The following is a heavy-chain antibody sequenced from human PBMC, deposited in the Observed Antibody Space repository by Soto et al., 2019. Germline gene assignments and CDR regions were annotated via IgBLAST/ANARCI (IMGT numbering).Heavy chain of an antibody. J-gene: IGHJ4*02. Sequence: EAQLLESGGGLVQPGGSLRLSCAASGFTFSSYAMNWVRQAPGKGLEWVSVISGSGGSTYYADSVKGRFTISRDNSKNTLYLQMNSLRAEDTAVYYCARRGSGSYYDYWGQGTLVTVSS. CDR2: ISGSGGST. CDR3: ARRGSGSYYDY. D-gene: IGHD1-26*01. V-gene: IGHV3-23*01. CDR1: GFTFSSYA.